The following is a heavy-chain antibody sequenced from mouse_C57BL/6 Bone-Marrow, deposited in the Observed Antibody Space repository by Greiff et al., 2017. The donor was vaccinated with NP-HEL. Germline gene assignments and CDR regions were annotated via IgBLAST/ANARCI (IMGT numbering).Heavy chain of an antibody. CDR3: ARDGNYVLYYYAMDY. V-gene: IGHV1-64*01. CDR2: IHPNSGST. Sequence: QVQLQQPGAELVKPGASVKLSCKASGYNFTSYWMHWVKQRPGQGLEWIGMIHPNSGSTNYNEKFKSKATLTVDKSSSTAYMQLSSLTSEDSAVYYCARDGNYVLYYYAMDYWGQGTSVTVSS. CDR1: GYNFTSYW. D-gene: IGHD2-1*01. J-gene: IGHJ4*01.